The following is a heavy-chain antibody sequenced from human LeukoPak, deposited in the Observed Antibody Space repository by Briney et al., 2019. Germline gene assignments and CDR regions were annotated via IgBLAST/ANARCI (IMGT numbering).Heavy chain of an antibody. CDR1: GYAFIGYY. V-gene: IGHV1-2*02. Sequence: ASMKVSCKDSGYAFIGYYIHWVRQAPGQGLEWLGSIFPNTGDTRYAQKFQGRVTMTRDTSISTASMELRRLKSDDSAVYYCARDSGWGNYRSVDYFDYWGQGTLVTVSS. CDR2: IFPNTGDT. D-gene: IGHD3-16*02. CDR3: ARDSGWGNYRSVDYFDY. J-gene: IGHJ4*02.